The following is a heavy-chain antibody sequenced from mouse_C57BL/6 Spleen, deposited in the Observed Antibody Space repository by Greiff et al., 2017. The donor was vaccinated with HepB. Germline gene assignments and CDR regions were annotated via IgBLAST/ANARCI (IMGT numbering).Heavy chain of an antibody. CDR3: ARVGYYGSSFFDY. CDR1: GYAFSSSW. Sequence: LMESGPELVKPGASVKISCKASGYAFSSSWMNWVKQRPGKGLEWIGRIYPGDGDTNYNGKFKGKATLTADKSSSTAYMQLSSLTSEDSAVYFCARVGYYGSSFFDYWGQGTTLTVSS. V-gene: IGHV1-82*01. J-gene: IGHJ2*01. CDR2: IYPGDGDT. D-gene: IGHD1-1*01.